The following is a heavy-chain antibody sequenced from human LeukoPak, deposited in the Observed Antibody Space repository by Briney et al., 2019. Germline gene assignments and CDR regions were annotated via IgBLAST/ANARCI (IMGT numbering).Heavy chain of an antibody. J-gene: IGHJ4*02. CDR2: IIPILGIA. Sequence: ASVKVSCKASGGTFSSYAISWVRQAPGHGLEWMGRIIPILGIANYAQKFKGRVTITADKSTSTAYMELSSLRSEDTAVNYCARGPRYYYDSSGYQPSFDYWGQGTLVTVSS. CDR3: ARGPRYYYDSSGYQPSFDY. D-gene: IGHD3-22*01. V-gene: IGHV1-69*04. CDR1: GGTFSSYA.